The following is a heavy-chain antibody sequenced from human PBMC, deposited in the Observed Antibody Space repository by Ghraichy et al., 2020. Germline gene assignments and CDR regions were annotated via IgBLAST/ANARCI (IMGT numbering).Heavy chain of an antibody. CDR3: ARHSPFDSSSAFHY. J-gene: IGHJ4*02. V-gene: IGHV4-61*02. D-gene: IGHD6-6*01. CDR2: VYANGT. Sequence: SETLSLTCAVSGGSISSGTYYWSWIRQPAGKGLEWIGRVYANGTDYNPSLKSRVTISVDTSKNQFSLKLSSVTAADTAVYYCARHSPFDSSSAFHYWGRGTLVTVSS. CDR1: GGSISSGTYY.